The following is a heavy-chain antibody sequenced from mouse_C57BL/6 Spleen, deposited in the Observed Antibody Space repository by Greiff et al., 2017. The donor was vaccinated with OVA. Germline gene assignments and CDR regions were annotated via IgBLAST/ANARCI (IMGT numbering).Heavy chain of an antibody. CDR1: GYTFTSYW. CDR3: AIFYYDGRSYRDFDV. Sequence: VKLLESGAELVKPGASVKLSCTASGYTFTSYWMHWVKQRPGRGLEWIGRIDPNGGGTKYNAKFKSKATLTVDKPSSTAYMQLSSLTSEDSAVYYCAIFYYDGRSYRDFDVWGTGTTVTVSS. D-gene: IGHD1-1*01. J-gene: IGHJ1*03. CDR2: IDPNGGGT. V-gene: IGHV1-72*01.